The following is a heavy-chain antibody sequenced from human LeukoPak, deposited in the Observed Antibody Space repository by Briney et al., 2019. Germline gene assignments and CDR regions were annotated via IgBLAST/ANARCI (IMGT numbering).Heavy chain of an antibody. Sequence: PGGSLRLSCEASGFTFRTYSMNWVRQVPGKGLEWVSYISSGSHGIYYADSVKGRFTISRDNAKNSLYLQMNSLRAEDTAVYYCARDGIAAAGKRGTFDYWGQGTLVTVSS. CDR3: ARDGIAAAGKRGTFDY. J-gene: IGHJ4*02. CDR2: ISSGSHGI. D-gene: IGHD6-13*01. CDR1: GFTFRTYS. V-gene: IGHV3-48*04.